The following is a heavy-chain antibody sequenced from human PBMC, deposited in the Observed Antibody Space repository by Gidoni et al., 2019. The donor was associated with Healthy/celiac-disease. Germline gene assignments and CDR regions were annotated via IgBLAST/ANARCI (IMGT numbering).Heavy chain of an antibody. CDR2: FDPEDGET. D-gene: IGHD1-26*01. V-gene: IGHV1-24*01. J-gene: IGHJ3*02. Sequence: QVQLVQSGAEVKKPGASGKVSCKDSGHTLTELSMHWVRQAPGKGLEWMGGFDPEDGETIYAHKFQGRVTMTEDTSTDTADMELSSLRSEDTAVYYCATDKAHRVGAKTFDIWGQGTMVTVSS. CDR3: ATDKAHRVGAKTFDI. CDR1: GHTLTELS.